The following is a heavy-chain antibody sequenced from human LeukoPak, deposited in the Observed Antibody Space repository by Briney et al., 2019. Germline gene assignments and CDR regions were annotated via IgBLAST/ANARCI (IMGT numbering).Heavy chain of an antibody. D-gene: IGHD2-21*01. Sequence: GGSLRLSCAASGFPFSSYGMHWVRQAPGKGLEWVARLVYDERNDYANSVKGRFTISRDNSKNTLYLQMDNLRVDDTAVYYCVRDLSAAYDFWGQGILVTASS. CDR3: VRDLSAAYDF. CDR2: LVYDERN. V-gene: IGHV3-33*01. CDR1: GFPFSSYG. J-gene: IGHJ4*02.